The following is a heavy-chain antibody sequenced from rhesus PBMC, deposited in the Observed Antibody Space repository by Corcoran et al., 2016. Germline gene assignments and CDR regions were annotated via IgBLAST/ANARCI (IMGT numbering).Heavy chain of an antibody. V-gene: IGHV3-54*02. J-gene: IGHJ4*01. CDR2: ISSDGSTK. Sequence: EVQLVESGRGLVQPGGSLSLSCGGLGFTFNIYGLHWVRQAPGKGLEWVAVISSDGSTKYLADSVKDRFTISRDNSNNMVYLQMNNLKLEDTAVYYCTRFDYWGQGVVVTVSS. CDR3: TRFDY. CDR1: GFTFNIYG.